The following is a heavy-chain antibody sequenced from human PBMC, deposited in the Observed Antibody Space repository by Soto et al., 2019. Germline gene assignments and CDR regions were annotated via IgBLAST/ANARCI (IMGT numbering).Heavy chain of an antibody. CDR3: AKEVGSYYIYYYYGMDV. CDR1: VFTFSSYG. V-gene: IGHV3-30*18. J-gene: IGHJ6*02. D-gene: IGHD3-10*01. CDR2: ISYDGSNK. Sequence: SLRLSCAASVFTFSSYGMHWVRQAPGKGLEWVAVISYDGSNKYYADSVKGRFTISRDNSKNTLYLQMNSLRAEDTAVYYCAKEVGSYYIYYYYGMDVWGQGTTVTSP.